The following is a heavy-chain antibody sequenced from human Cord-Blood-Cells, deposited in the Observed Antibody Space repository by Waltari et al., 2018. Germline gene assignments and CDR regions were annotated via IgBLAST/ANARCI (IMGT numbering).Heavy chain of an antibody. D-gene: IGHD7-27*01. CDR1: GFTFITHS. CDR2: ISSSSSTI. V-gene: IGHV3-48*01. CDR3: ARDILTGADAFDI. J-gene: IGHJ3*02. Sequence: EVPLVESGGGLVQPGGSLRLSCAAFGFTFITHSRPSVRQAPGKGLEWVSYISSSSSTIYYADSVKGRFTISRDNAKNSLYLQMNSLRAEDTAVYYCARDILTGADAFDIWGQGTMVTVSS.